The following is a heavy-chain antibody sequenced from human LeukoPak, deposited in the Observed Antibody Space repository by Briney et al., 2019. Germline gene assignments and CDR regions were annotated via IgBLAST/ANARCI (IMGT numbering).Heavy chain of an antibody. CDR3: ARQLTNRYWYFDL. Sequence: PGESLKISCKGSGYSFSTYWIGWVRQLPGKGLEWMGIIYPGDSDARYSPSFQGQVTVSADKSISTAYLQWSSLKASDTAMYYCARQLTNRYWYFDLWGRGTLVTVSS. J-gene: IGHJ2*01. V-gene: IGHV5-51*01. D-gene: IGHD1-1*01. CDR2: IYPGDSDA. CDR1: GYSFSTYW.